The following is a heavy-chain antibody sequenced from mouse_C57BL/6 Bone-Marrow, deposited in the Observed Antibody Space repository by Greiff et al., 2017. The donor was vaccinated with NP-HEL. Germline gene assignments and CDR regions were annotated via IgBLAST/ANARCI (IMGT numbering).Heavy chain of an antibody. J-gene: IGHJ3*01. CDR2: IHPNSGST. CDR3: ARRDYDGFAY. V-gene: IGHV1-64*01. D-gene: IGHD2-4*01. Sequence: QVQLQQPGAELVKPGASVKLSCKASGYTFTSYWMHWVKQRPGQGLEWIGMIHPNSGSTNYNEKFKSKATLTVDKSSSTAYMQLSSLTSEDSAFYYCARRDYDGFAYWGQGTLVTVSA. CDR1: GYTFTSYW.